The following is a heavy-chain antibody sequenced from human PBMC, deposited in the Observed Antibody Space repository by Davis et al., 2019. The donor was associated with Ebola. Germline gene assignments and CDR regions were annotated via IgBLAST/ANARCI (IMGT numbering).Heavy chain of an antibody. D-gene: IGHD3-9*01. J-gene: IGHJ4*02. Sequence: GESLKISCAASGFTFSSYSMNWVRQAPGKGLEWVSYISSSSSTIYYADSVKGRFTISRDNAKNSLYLQMNSLRAEDTALYYCAKTHLRDDILTGYSFDYWGQGTLVTVSS. CDR2: ISSSSSTI. CDR3: AKTHLRDDILTGYSFDY. CDR1: GFTFSSYS. V-gene: IGHV3-48*01.